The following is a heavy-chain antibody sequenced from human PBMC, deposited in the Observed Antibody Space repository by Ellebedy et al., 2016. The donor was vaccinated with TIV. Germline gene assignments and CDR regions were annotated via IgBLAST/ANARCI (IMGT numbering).Heavy chain of an antibody. CDR2: IKQDGSEK. CDR3: ARDAWGSVTTDY. Sequence: PGGSLRLSCAVSGFTFSNYWMTWVRQAPGKGLEWVANIKQDGSEKYYVDSVKGRFTISRDNAKNSLYLQMNSLRVEDTAVYYCARDAWGSVTTDYWGQGTLVTVSS. V-gene: IGHV3-7*03. J-gene: IGHJ4*02. CDR1: GFTFSNYW. D-gene: IGHD4-17*01.